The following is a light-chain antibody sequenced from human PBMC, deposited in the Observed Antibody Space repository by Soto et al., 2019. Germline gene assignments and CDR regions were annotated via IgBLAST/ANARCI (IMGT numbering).Light chain of an antibody. CDR1: NSDVGTYHL. CDR2: EVN. CDR3: CSYAGSSTYV. Sequence: QSVLTQPASVSGSPGQSITISCTGTNSDVGTYHLVSWYQQHPGKAPKLMIYEVNKRPSGVSNRFSGSKSGNTASLTISGLQAEDEADYYCCSYAGSSTYVFGTGTKLTVL. V-gene: IGLV2-23*02. J-gene: IGLJ1*01.